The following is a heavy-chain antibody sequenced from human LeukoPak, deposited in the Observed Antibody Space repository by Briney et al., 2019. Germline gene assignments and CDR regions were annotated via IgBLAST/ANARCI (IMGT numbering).Heavy chain of an antibody. J-gene: IGHJ4*02. V-gene: IGHV4-59*01. Sequence: SETLSLTCTVSGGSISSYYWSWIRQPPGKGLEWIGYIYYSGSTNYNPSLKSRVTISVDTSKNQFSLKLSSVTAADTAVYYCAGWYNWNRAHYFDYWGQGTLVTVSS. D-gene: IGHD1/OR15-1a*01. CDR1: GGSISSYY. CDR2: IYYSGST. CDR3: AGWYNWNRAHYFDY.